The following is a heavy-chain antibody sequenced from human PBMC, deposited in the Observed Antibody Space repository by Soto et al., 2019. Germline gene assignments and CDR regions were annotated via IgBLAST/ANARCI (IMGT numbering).Heavy chain of an antibody. J-gene: IGHJ4*02. V-gene: IGHV4-39*07. CDR1: GGSISSSSYY. CDR3: ARGRSHEWELLVQYFDY. Sequence: LSLTCTVSGGSISSSSYYWGWIRQPPGKGLEWIGSIYYSGSTYYNPSLKSRVTISVDTSKNQFSLKMTSVTGADTAVYYCARGRSHEWELLVQYFDYWGQGTRVSVSS. D-gene: IGHD1-26*01. CDR2: IYYSGST.